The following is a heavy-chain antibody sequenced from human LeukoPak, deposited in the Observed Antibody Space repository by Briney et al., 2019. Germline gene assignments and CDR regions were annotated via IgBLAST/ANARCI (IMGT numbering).Heavy chain of an antibody. CDR2: ISAYNGNT. CDR3: ASALYGDYAFY. D-gene: IGHD4-17*01. Sequence: GASVKVSCKASGYTFTGYYMHWVRQAPGQGLEWMGWISAYNGNTNYAQKLQGRVTMTTDTSTSTAYMELRSLRSDDTAVYYCASALYGDYAFYWGQGTLVTVSS. J-gene: IGHJ4*02. CDR1: GYTFTGYY. V-gene: IGHV1-18*04.